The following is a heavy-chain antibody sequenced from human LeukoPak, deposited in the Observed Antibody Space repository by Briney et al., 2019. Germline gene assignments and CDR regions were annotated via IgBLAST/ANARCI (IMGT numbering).Heavy chain of an antibody. Sequence: SETLSLTCTVSGGSISSYYWNWIRQPPGKGLEWIGYSYYSGSTHYNPSLKSRVTISVDTSKNQFSLKLISVTAADTALYYCARGGYYDSSGYYFFYYFDYWGQGTLVTVSS. CDR2: SYYSGST. CDR3: ARGGYYDSSGYYFFYYFDY. CDR1: GGSISSYY. V-gene: IGHV4-59*01. D-gene: IGHD3-22*01. J-gene: IGHJ4*02.